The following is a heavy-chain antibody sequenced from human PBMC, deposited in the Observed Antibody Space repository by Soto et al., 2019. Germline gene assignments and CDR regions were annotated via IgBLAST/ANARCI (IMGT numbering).Heavy chain of an antibody. V-gene: IGHV4-31*03. CDR2: IYYSGRN. D-gene: IGHD2-2*01. CDR1: GGSISSGGYY. J-gene: IGHJ4*02. Sequence: QVQLQESGPGLVKPSQTLSLTCTVSGGSISSGGYYWSWIRQHPGKGLEWIGYIYYSGRNYYNTSRKSRVTISVGTSKNQFSLKLNSVTAADTAVYYCARSSTSANYFDYWGQGTLVTVSS. CDR3: ARSSTSANYFDY.